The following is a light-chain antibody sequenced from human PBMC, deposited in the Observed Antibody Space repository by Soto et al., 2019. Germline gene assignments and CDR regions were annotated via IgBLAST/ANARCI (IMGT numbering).Light chain of an antibody. Sequence: DIQLTQSPSFLSASVGDRVTITCRASQDVSRYLAWYQQKPGKAPNLLIYAASTLRSGVPSRFSGSGSETEFTPTISSLQPEDFATYSCQQLNSYVFAFGPGTKVDIK. CDR1: QDVSRY. CDR2: AAS. CDR3: QQLNSYVFA. V-gene: IGKV1-9*01. J-gene: IGKJ3*01.